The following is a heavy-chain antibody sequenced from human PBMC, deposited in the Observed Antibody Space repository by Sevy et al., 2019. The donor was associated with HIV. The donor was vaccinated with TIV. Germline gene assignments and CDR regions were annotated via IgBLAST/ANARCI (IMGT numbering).Heavy chain of an antibody. J-gene: IGHJ4*02. CDR1: GFTFSDYY. CDR2: ISSGGNTI. CDR3: ARRPRNYLDY. V-gene: IGHV3-11*01. Sequence: GGSLRLSCAASGFTFSDYYMSWIRQAPGKGLEWVSYISSGGNTIYYADSVKGRFTISRDNAKNSLYLQMNSLRAEETAVYYCARRPRNYLDYWGQGTLVTVSS.